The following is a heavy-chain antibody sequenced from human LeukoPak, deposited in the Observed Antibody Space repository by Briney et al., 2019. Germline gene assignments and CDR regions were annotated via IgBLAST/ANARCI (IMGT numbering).Heavy chain of an antibody. V-gene: IGHV3-7*01. D-gene: IGHD2-15*01. CDR2: INQDGSVV. J-gene: IGHJ3*02. CDR1: GFTFSSSW. CDR3: ARDIAYHAFDI. Sequence: GGSLRLSCAASGFTFSSSWMTWIRQAPGTGLEWLANINQDGSVVNYVDSVRGRFTISRDNAKYSLYLQLNSLRAEDTAVYYCARDIAYHAFDIWGQGTMVTVSS.